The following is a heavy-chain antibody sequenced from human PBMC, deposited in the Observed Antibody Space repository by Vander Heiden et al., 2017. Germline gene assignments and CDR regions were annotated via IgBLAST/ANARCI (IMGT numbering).Heavy chain of an antibody. J-gene: IGHJ3*02. V-gene: IGHV1-2*02. CDR1: ADRFTDWY. D-gene: IGHD3-10*01. CDR2: INPQNGGT. Sequence: QVHLVQSGTEVKTPGASVRVSCKASADRFTDWYMHWLRQAPGKGLEWMGWINPQNGGTKYAQKFQGRVTVTRDTSISTTYMEVTRLTSDDTAVYYCARCPSSGSFDIWGQGTMVTVSS. CDR3: ARCPSSGSFDI.